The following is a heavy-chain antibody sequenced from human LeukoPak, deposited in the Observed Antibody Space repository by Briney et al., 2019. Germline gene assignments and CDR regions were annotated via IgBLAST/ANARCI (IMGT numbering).Heavy chain of an antibody. Sequence: PSETLSLTCAVYGGSFSGYYWSWIRQPPGKGLEWIGEINHSGSTNYNPSLKSRVTISVDTSKDQFSLKLSSVTAADTAVYYCARVPWYSSGWYGGIWFDPWGQGTLVTVSS. V-gene: IGHV4-34*01. CDR3: ARVPWYSSGWYGGIWFDP. CDR2: INHSGST. CDR1: GGSFSGYY. J-gene: IGHJ5*02. D-gene: IGHD6-19*01.